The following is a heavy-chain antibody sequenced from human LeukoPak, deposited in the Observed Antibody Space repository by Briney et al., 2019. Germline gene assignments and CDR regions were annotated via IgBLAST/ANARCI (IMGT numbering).Heavy chain of an antibody. Sequence: GGSLRLCCAASGFTFSSYSMKWVRQAPGKGLEWVSSISSSSSYIYYADSVKGRFTISRDNAKNSLYLQMNSLRAEDTGLYYCARDDAVLGGSEPYSHAFDIWGQGTMVTVSS. J-gene: IGHJ3*02. CDR2: ISSSSSYI. V-gene: IGHV3-21*01. CDR1: GFTFSSYS. CDR3: ARDDAVLGGSEPYSHAFDI. D-gene: IGHD1-26*01.